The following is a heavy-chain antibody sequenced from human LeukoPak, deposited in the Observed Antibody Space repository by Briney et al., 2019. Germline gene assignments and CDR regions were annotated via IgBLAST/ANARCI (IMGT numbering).Heavy chain of an antibody. CDR3: ARGQTFRFGYSYGY. D-gene: IGHD5-18*01. Sequence: SETLSITCAVYGGSFSGYYWSWIRQPPGKGLEWIGEINHSGSTNYNPSLKSRVTISVDTSKNQFSLKLSSVTAADTAVYYCARGQTFRFGYSYGYWGQGTLVTVSS. J-gene: IGHJ4*02. CDR2: INHSGST. V-gene: IGHV4-34*01. CDR1: GGSFSGYY.